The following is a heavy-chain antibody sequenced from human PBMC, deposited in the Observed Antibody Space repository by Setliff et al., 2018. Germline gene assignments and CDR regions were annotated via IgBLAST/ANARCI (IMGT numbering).Heavy chain of an antibody. CDR3: ARVVAHTHFYDRSDYYFDGLDI. J-gene: IGHJ3*02. V-gene: IGHV1-18*01. D-gene: IGHD3-22*01. Sequence: ASVKVSCKASGYNLDDFGINWLRQAPGQGLEWMGWIRPYIGHTIYAQKFQGRVTMTTDAPTSTAYMELTSLRHDDTAVYYCARVVAHTHFYDRSDYYFDGLDIWGQGAKVNVS. CDR2: IRPYIGHT. CDR1: GYNLDDFG.